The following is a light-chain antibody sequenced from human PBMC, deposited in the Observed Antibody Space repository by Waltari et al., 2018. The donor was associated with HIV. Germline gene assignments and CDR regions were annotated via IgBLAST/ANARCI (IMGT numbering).Light chain of an antibody. CDR2: EVT. V-gene: IGLV2-23*02. Sequence: QSALPQPPSVSGSPGQSITISCTGTFSDVGCYTLLTWYQNHPGQAPNIMIYEVTKRPSGVPSRFSGSKSGNTASLTISGLQAEDEADYYCCSYAGSRIHVVFGGGTKLTVL. CDR3: CSYAGSRIHVV. J-gene: IGLJ2*01. CDR1: FSDVGCYTL.